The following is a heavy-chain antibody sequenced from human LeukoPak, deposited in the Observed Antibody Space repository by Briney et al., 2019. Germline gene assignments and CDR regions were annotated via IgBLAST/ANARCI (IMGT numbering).Heavy chain of an antibody. J-gene: IGHJ4*02. CDR2: ISGSGGST. V-gene: IGHV3-23*01. CDR3: AKALGIAARPHYFDY. D-gene: IGHD6-6*01. CDR1: GFTFSSRG. Sequence: GGSLRLSCAASGFTFSSRGMHWVRQAPGKGLEWVSAISGSGGSTYYADSVKGRFTISRDNSKNTLYLQMNSLRAEDTAVYYCAKALGIAARPHYFDYWGQGTLVTVSS.